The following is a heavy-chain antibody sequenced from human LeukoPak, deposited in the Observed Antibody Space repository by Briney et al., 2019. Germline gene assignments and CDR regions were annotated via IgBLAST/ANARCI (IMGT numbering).Heavy chain of an antibody. Sequence: GGSLRLSCAASGFAFSTYAMSWVRQAPGKGLEWVSTISGNTGLVTYCADSVKGRFTSSRHNSKNTVYLQMNILRVEDTAVYYWANPPPDSSSWLFDYWGQGTLVTVSS. CDR3: ANPPPDSSSWLFDY. CDR2: ISGNTGLVT. D-gene: IGHD6-13*01. J-gene: IGHJ4*02. CDR1: GFAFSTYA. V-gene: IGHV3-23*01.